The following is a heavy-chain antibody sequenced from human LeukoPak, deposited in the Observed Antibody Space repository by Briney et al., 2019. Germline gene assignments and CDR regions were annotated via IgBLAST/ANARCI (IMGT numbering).Heavy chain of an antibody. CDR2: IIPIFGTA. CDR1: GGTFSSYA. J-gene: IGHJ4*02. CDR3: ATGSPTIFGALGADY. D-gene: IGHD3-3*01. V-gene: IGHV1-69*05. Sequence: SVKVSCKASGGTFSSYAISWVRQAPGQGLEWMGGIIPIFGTANYAQKFQGRVTITTDESTSTAYMELSSLRSEDTAVYYCATGSPTIFGALGADYWGQGTLVTVSS.